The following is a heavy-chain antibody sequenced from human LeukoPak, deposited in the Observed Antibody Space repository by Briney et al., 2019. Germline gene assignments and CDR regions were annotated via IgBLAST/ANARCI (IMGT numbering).Heavy chain of an antibody. CDR1: GYTFTSYG. Sequence: ASVKVSCKASGYTFTSYGISWVRQTPGQGLEWMGWISAYNGNTNYAQKLQGRVTMTTDTSTSTAYMELRSLRSDDTAVYYCARDGIVVAGLDLDAFDIWGQGTMVTASS. CDR2: ISAYNGNT. CDR3: ARDGIVVAGLDLDAFDI. D-gene: IGHD6-19*01. V-gene: IGHV1-18*01. J-gene: IGHJ3*02.